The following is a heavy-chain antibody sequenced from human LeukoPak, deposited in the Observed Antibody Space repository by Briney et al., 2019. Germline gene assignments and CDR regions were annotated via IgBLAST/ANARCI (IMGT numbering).Heavy chain of an antibody. D-gene: IGHD2-2*01. CDR2: IIPILGIA. CDR3: ARINIDCSSTSCYVFDP. CDR1: GGTFSSYA. V-gene: IGHV1-69*04. Sequence: ASVKVSCKASGGTFSSYAISWVRQTPGQGLEWMGRIIPILGIANYAQKFQGRVTITAEKSTSTSYMELSSLRSEDTAVYYCARINIDCSSTSCYVFDPWGQGTLVTVSS. J-gene: IGHJ5*02.